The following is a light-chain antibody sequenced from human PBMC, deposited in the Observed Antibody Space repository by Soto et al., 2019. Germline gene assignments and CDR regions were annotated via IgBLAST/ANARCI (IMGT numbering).Light chain of an antibody. CDR1: QSVSSN. V-gene: IGKV3-15*01. CDR2: GAS. Sequence: EIVMTQSPATLSVSPGERATLSCRASQSVSSNLAWYQQKPGQAPRLLIYGASTRATGIPARFSGSGSGTEFTLTISSLQSEDFAVYYCQQRSNWPPITFGQRTRLEIK. CDR3: QQRSNWPPIT. J-gene: IGKJ5*01.